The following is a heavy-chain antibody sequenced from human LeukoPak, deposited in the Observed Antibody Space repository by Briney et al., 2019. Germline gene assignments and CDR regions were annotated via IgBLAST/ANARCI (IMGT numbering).Heavy chain of an antibody. J-gene: IGHJ4*02. CDR2: IYPGDSDT. Sequence: GESLKISCKGSGYIFTHNWLGWVRQMPGKGLEWMGIIYPGDSDTRYSPSFEGQVTISVDKSSSTAYLQWSSLKASDTAMYYCARQTRDGSGSRGYFFDFWGQGTLDTVSS. V-gene: IGHV5-51*01. CDR3: ARQTRDGSGSRGYFFDF. D-gene: IGHD3-10*01. CDR1: GYIFTHNW.